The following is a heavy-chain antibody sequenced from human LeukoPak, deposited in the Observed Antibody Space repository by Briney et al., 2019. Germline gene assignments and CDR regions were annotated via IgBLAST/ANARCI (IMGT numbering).Heavy chain of an antibody. CDR1: GFTFSRYA. J-gene: IGHJ4*02. D-gene: IGHD3-10*01. CDR3: AFFPVWFAELFIDY. V-gene: IGHV3-23*01. Sequence: PRGSLSLSCAASGFTFSRYAMTWVRQAPGKGLYWVSAISGSGGSTYYADSVKGRFTISRDNSKNTLYLQMNSLRAEDTAVYYCAFFPVWFAELFIDYWGQGTLVTVSS. CDR2: ISGSGGST.